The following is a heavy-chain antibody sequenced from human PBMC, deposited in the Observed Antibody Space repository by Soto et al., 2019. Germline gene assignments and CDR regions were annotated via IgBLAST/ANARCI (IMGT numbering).Heavy chain of an antibody. CDR1: GCKFSTYW. CDR2: IYPGDSDT. CDR3: ARQDSYYYYYGLVV. Sequence: GDSLKISVKGSGCKFSTYWIGWVHQMPGKGLEWMGIIYPGDSDTRYNPSFQGQVAISADKSISTAYLQWSSLKASDTAMYYCARQDSYYYYYGLVVWGKGTTV. J-gene: IGHJ6*04. V-gene: IGHV5-51*07.